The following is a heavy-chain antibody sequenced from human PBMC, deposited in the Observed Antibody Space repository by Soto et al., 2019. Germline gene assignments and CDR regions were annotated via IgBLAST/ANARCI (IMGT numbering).Heavy chain of an antibody. CDR2: IIPIFGTA. CDR1: GGTFSSYA. V-gene: IGHV1-69*13. CDR3: ARVGGAATYYYYCKDV. J-gene: IGHJ6*02. Sequence: SVKVSCKASGGTFSSYAISWVRQAPGQGLEWMGGIIPIFGTANYAQKFQGRVTITADESTSTAYRELSSLRSEDTAVYYCARVGGAATYYYYCKDVCCQRTTVTVSS. D-gene: IGHD2-15*01.